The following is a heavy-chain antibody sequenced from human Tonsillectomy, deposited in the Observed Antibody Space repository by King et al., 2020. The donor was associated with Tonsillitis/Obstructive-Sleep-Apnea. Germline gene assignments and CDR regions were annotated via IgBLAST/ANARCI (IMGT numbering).Heavy chain of an antibody. Sequence: VQLQQWGAGLLKPSETLSLTCAVYGGSFSGYYWSWIRQPPGKGLEWIGEINQSGSTNYKPSLKSRVTISVDTSRNQFSLKLSSITGADTAVYYCALINSSWSGGFDSWGQGTLVTVSS. CDR1: GGSFSGYY. D-gene: IGHD6-13*01. CDR2: INQSGST. V-gene: IGHV4-34*01. CDR3: ALINSSWSGGFDS. J-gene: IGHJ4*02.